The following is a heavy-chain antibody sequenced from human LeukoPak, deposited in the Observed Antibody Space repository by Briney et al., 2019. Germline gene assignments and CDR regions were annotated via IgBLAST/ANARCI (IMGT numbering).Heavy chain of an antibody. D-gene: IGHD2-2*01. V-gene: IGHV5-51*01. CDR2: IYPGDSDT. Sequence: GESLKISCKGSGYSFTSYWIGWVRQMPGKGLVWMGIIYPGDSDTRYSPSFQGQVTISADKSISTAYLQWSSLKASDTAMYYCARASYAPYDAFDIWAKGQWSPSLQ. CDR1: GYSFTSYW. CDR3: ARASYAPYDAFDI. J-gene: IGHJ3*02.